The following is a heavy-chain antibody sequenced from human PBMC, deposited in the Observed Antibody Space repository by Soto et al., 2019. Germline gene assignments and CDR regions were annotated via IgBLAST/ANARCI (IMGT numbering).Heavy chain of an antibody. V-gene: IGHV4-59*01. Sequence: SETLSLTCTVSRGSISSYYWSWFRQPPGKGLEWIGYIYYSGSTNYNPSLKSRVTISVDTSKNQFSLKLSSVTAADTAVYYCAREGDGYNGFDYWGQGTLVTVS. D-gene: IGHD5-12*01. CDR2: IYYSGST. CDR3: AREGDGYNGFDY. CDR1: RGSISSYY. J-gene: IGHJ4*02.